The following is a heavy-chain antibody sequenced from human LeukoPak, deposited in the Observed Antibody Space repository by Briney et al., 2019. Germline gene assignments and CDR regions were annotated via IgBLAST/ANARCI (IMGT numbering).Heavy chain of an antibody. Sequence: SETLSLTCAVHGGSFSGYYWSWIRQPPGKGLEWIGEINHSGSTNYNPSLKSRVTISVDTSKNQFSLKLSSVTAADTAVYYCARVKETSRRHDAFDIWGQGTMVTVSS. CDR1: GGSFSGYY. CDR3: ARVKETSRRHDAFDI. J-gene: IGHJ3*02. V-gene: IGHV4-34*01. CDR2: INHSGST.